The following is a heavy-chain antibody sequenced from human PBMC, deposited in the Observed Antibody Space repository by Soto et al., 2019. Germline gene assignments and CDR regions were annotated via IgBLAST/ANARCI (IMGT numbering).Heavy chain of an antibody. V-gene: IGHV4-39*01. D-gene: IGHD6-19*01. Sequence: SETLSLTCTVSGGSFTSINYFWGWIRQPPGKGLEWIGYMYYNGNTYYSPSLKSRVTMSVDTSKNQFSLNLSSVTAADTAVYYCARSFSGRYYFDYWGQGTLVTVSS. CDR2: MYYNGNT. CDR3: ARSFSGRYYFDY. CDR1: GGSFTSINYF. J-gene: IGHJ4*02.